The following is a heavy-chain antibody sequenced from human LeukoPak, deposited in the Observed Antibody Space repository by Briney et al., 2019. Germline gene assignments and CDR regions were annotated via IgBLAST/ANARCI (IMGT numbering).Heavy chain of an antibody. V-gene: IGHV3-23*01. CDR2: ISHSGDAT. D-gene: IGHD5-24*01. CDR1: GIAFDKNA. J-gene: IGHJ4*02. Sequence: GGSLRLSCAAFGIAFDKNAMSWVRQAPGKGLEWVSTISHSGDATHYADSVKGRFTISRDNSKNTVSLQMSSLRVEDTAVYYCANFKGKDGIKDHFDYWGQGTLVTVSS. CDR3: ANFKGKDGIKDHFDY.